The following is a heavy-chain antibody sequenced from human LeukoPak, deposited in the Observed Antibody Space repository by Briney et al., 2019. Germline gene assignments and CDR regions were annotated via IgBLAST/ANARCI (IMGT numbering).Heavy chain of an antibody. J-gene: IGHJ6*03. CDR1: GYTFTGYY. D-gene: IGHD3-10*01. V-gene: IGHV1-18*04. Sequence: GASVKVSCKASGYTFTGYYMHWVRQAPGQGLEWMGWISAYNGNTNYAQKLQGRVTMTTDTSTSTAYMELRSLRSDDTAVYYCARVVTMVRGSPERYYYYMDVWGKGTTVTISS. CDR2: ISAYNGNT. CDR3: ARVVTMVRGSPERYYYYMDV.